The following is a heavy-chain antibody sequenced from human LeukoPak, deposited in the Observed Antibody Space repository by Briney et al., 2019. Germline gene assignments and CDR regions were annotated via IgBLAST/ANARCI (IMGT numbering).Heavy chain of an antibody. Sequence: PGGSLRLSCAASGFTFSSYAMSRVRQAPGKGLEWVSAISGSGGSTYYADSVKGRFTISRDNSKNTLYLQMNSLRAEDTAVYYCARGGEQWLVPNYFDYWGQGTLVTVSS. CDR1: GFTFSSYA. J-gene: IGHJ4*02. CDR2: ISGSGGST. D-gene: IGHD6-19*01. V-gene: IGHV3-23*01. CDR3: ARGGEQWLVPNYFDY.